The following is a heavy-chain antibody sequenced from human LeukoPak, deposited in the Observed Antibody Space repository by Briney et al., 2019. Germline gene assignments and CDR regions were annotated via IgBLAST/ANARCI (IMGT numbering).Heavy chain of an antibody. V-gene: IGHV4-59*01. CDR3: ARGSRWLLRQHFDY. J-gene: IGHJ4*02. CDR2: IYYSGST. D-gene: IGHD3-22*01. Sequence: SETLSLTCTVSGGSISSYYWSWIRQPPGKGLEWIGYIYYSGSTNYNPSLKSRVTISVDTSKNQFPLKLSSVTAADTAVYYCARGSRWLLRQHFDYWGQGTLVTVSS. CDR1: GGSISSYY.